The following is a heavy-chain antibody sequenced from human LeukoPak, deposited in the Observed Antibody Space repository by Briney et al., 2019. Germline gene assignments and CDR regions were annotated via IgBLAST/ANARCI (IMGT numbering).Heavy chain of an antibody. Sequence: GGSLRLSCAASGFTFSSYGMHWVRQAPGKGLEWVAFIRYDGSNKYYADSVKGRFTISRDNSKNTLYLQMNSLRAEDTAVYYCEKDAPYCSGGSCYSGFDYWGQGTLVTVSS. J-gene: IGHJ4*02. CDR2: IRYDGSNK. V-gene: IGHV3-30*02. CDR1: GFTFSSYG. D-gene: IGHD2-15*01. CDR3: EKDAPYCSGGSCYSGFDY.